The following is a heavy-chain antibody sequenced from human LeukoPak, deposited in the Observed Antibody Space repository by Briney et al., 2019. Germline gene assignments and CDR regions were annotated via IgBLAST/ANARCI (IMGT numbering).Heavy chain of an antibody. CDR3: AKDRRGMATIYSFDY. J-gene: IGHJ4*02. Sequence: PGGSLRLSCAASGSTFSSYGMHWVRQAPGKGLEWVAVISYDGSNKYYADSVKGRFTISRDNSKNTLYLQMNSLRAEDTAVYYCAKDRRGMATIYSFDYWGQGTLVTVSS. V-gene: IGHV3-30*18. CDR1: GSTFSSYG. D-gene: IGHD5-24*01. CDR2: ISYDGSNK.